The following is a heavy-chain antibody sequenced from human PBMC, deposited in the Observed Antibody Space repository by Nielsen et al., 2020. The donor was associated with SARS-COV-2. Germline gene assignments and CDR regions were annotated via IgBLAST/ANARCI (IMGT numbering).Heavy chain of an antibody. V-gene: IGHV3-7*01. J-gene: IGHJ4*02. D-gene: IGHD3-22*01. CDR3: ARGGRTYYYDSSVDY. Sequence: GESLKISCAASGFTFSSYWMSWVRQAPGKGLEWVANIKQDGSEKYYVDSVKGRFTISRDNAKNSLYLQMNSLRAEDTAVYYCARGGRTYYYDSSVDYWGQGTLVTVSS. CDR1: GFTFSSYW. CDR2: IKQDGSEK.